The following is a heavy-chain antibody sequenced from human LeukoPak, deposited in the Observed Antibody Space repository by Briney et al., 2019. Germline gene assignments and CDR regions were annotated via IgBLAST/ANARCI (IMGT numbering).Heavy chain of an antibody. V-gene: IGHV1-2*06. CDR3: ARDWRYCSSTNCFPYNWFDP. CDR1: GYTFSGYY. CDR2: INPNSGDT. D-gene: IGHD2-2*01. J-gene: IGHJ5*02. Sequence: ASVKVSCKASGYTFSGYYMHWVRQAPGKGLEWMGRINPNSGDTYYTQKFQGRVTMTRDTSISTAYMELSWLRSDDTAVYYCARDWRYCSSTNCFPYNWFDPWGQGTLVTVSS.